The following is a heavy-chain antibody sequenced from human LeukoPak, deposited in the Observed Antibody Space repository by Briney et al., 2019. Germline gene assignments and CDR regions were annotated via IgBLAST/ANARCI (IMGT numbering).Heavy chain of an antibody. V-gene: IGHV3-9*01. CDR1: GFTFYDYA. Sequence: GGSLRLSCAASGFTFYDYAMHWVRQAPGKGLEWVSGISWNSGTKGYADSVKGRFTISRDNAKNSLYLQMNSLRGEDAALYYCAVLHYYAMDVWGQGTTVTVSS. J-gene: IGHJ6*02. CDR3: AVLHYYAMDV. D-gene: IGHD2-8*01. CDR2: ISWNSGTK.